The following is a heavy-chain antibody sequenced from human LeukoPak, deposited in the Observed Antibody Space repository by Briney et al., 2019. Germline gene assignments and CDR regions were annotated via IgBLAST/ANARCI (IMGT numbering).Heavy chain of an antibody. Sequence: RASETLSLTCSVSGASIDSSYWTWIRQPPGKGLEWMGYIYHSGISNSSPSLKTRVTFSLDASRCQFSLKLRSVTASDTAVYYCARSVDIIASFGVVTPLDFWGRGTLVTVSS. CDR2: IYHSGIS. D-gene: IGHD3-3*01. J-gene: IGHJ4*02. V-gene: IGHV4-4*09. CDR1: GASIDSSY. CDR3: ARSVDIIASFGVVTPLDF.